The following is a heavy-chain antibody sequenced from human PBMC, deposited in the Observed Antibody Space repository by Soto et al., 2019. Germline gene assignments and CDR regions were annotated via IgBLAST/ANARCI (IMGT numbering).Heavy chain of an antibody. J-gene: IGHJ4*02. D-gene: IGHD3-22*01. CDR2: ISQDGSET. CDR1: EFTFSRYW. Sequence: GGSLRLSCAASEFTFSRYWMTWVRQAPGKGLEWVASISQDGSETHYVDSVKGRFTISRDNSKNTLYLQMNSLRAEDTAVYYCAKIFPLYYYDSSGYYQNPTDYWGQGTLVTVSS. V-gene: IGHV3-7*03. CDR3: AKIFPLYYYDSSGYYQNPTDY.